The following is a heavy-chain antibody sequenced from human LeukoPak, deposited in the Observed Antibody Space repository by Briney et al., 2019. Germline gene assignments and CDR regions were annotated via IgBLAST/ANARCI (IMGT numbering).Heavy chain of an antibody. V-gene: IGHV4-38-2*01. Sequence: PSETLSLTCAVSGYSISSDYYWGWIRQPPGEGLEWIGNIYHSGSTNYNPSLKSRVTISVDTSKNQFSLKLSSVTAADTAVYYCASAWNDYKDYWGQGTLVTVSS. CDR3: ASAWNDYKDY. CDR2: IYHSGST. J-gene: IGHJ4*02. D-gene: IGHD4-11*01. CDR1: GYSISSDYY.